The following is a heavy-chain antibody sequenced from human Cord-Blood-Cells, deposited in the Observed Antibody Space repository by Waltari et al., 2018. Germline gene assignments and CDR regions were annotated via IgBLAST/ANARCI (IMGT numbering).Heavy chain of an antibody. D-gene: IGHD3-10*01. CDR3: ARGPVRGGSFDY. CDR2: INAGNGNT. CDR1: GNTFTSYA. Sequence: QVQLVQSGAAVKKPGASVKVSCKASGNTFTSYALHWVPQAPGQRFEWMGWINAGNGNTKYSQEFQGRVTITRDTSASTAYMELSSLRSEDTAVYYCARGPVRGGSFDYWGQGTLVTVSS. V-gene: IGHV1-3*01. J-gene: IGHJ4*02.